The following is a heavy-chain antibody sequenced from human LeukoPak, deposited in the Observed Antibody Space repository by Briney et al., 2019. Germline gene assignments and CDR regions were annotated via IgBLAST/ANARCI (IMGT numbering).Heavy chain of an antibody. CDR1: GFTFSDYY. J-gene: IGHJ4*02. V-gene: IGHV3-11*01. D-gene: IGHD4-17*01. Sequence: GGSLRLSCAASGFTFSDYYMSWIRQAPGKGLEWVSYISSSGSTIYYADAVKGRFTISRDNSKNTVYLQMNSLRAEDTAVYYCANEIRPNDYWGQGTLVTVSS. CDR2: ISSSGSTI. CDR3: ANEIRPNDY.